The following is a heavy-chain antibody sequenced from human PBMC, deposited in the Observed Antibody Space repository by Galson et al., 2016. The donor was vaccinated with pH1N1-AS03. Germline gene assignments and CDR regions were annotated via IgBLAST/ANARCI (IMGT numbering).Heavy chain of an antibody. CDR1: GFTFDDYA. V-gene: IGHV3-43D*03. J-gene: IGHJ5*02. D-gene: IGHD3-22*01. CDR2: INWEGAST. CDR3: AKAGRYSESNGCYSLTS. Sequence: SLRLSCAASGFTFDDYAMHWVRQAPGKGLEWVSLINWEGASTYYADSVQGRFTVSRDNSKNSLYLQMNSLRAEDTALYYCAKAGRYSESNGCYSLTSWGQGTLVTVSS.